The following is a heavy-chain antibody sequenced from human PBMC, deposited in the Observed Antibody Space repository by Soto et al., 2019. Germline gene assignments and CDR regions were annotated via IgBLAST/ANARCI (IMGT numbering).Heavy chain of an antibody. CDR1: GYTFTSYG. CDR2: ISAYNGNT. D-gene: IGHD2-2*01. J-gene: IGHJ3*02. V-gene: IGHV1-18*01. Sequence: ASVKVSCKASGYTFTSYGISWVRQAPGQGLEWMGWISAYNGNTNYAQKLQGRVTMTTDTSTSTAYMELRSLRSDDTAVYYCARAIFIVVVPAVAFDIWGQGTMVTRLL. CDR3: ARAIFIVVVPAVAFDI.